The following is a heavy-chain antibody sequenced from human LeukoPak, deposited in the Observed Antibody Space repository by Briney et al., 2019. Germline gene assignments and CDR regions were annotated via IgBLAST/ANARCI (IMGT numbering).Heavy chain of an antibody. CDR3: ARAGGGSGYHDY. J-gene: IGHJ4*02. CDR2: IKHDGSEK. CDR1: GFPLSGYR. Sequence: PGGSLRLSCAASGFPLSGYRMSWVRQAPGKGLEWVANIKHDGSEKYYVDSVKGRFTISRDDAKDSLYLQLNSLRVEDTAVYYCARAGGGSGYHDYWGQGTLVTVSS. V-gene: IGHV3-7*01. D-gene: IGHD3-22*01.